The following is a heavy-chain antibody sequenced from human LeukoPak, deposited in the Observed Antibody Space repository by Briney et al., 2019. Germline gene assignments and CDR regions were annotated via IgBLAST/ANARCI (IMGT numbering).Heavy chain of an antibody. CDR3: AKDLGITGTTLDDH. D-gene: IGHD1-20*01. Sequence: GGTLRISCAASRFTFSRNAINWVRQATGKGLEWVSAITGSGSTYYADSVKGRFTISRDNSMNTLYLQMNSLRAEDTAIYYCAKDLGITGTTLDDHWGQGTLVTVSS. J-gene: IGHJ4*02. CDR1: RFTFSRNA. CDR2: ITGSGST. V-gene: IGHV3-23*01.